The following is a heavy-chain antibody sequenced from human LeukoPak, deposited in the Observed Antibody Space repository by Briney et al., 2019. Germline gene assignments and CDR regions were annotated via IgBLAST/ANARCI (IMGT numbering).Heavy chain of an antibody. Sequence: PSETLSLTCTVSGGSISSYYWSWIRQPPGKGLEWIGYIYYSGSTNYNPSLKSRVTISVDTSKNQFSLKLSSVTAADTAVYYCARGVATYYYDSSGYYYFDYWGQGTLVTVSS. J-gene: IGHJ4*02. CDR2: IYYSGST. CDR1: GGSISSYY. CDR3: ARGVATYYYDSSGYYYFDY. V-gene: IGHV4-59*08. D-gene: IGHD3-22*01.